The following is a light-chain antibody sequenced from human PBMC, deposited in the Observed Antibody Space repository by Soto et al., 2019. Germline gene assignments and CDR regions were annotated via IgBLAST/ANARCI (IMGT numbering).Light chain of an antibody. CDR3: QQYSRNTWT. CDR2: GAS. Sequence: VHMTESPSTLAAPVGGTSTIAGRASQSVGTWVAWYQQKPGKAPRLLIYGASNWETGVPSRFSGSGSGTDFTLTITTLQPEDFATYFCQQYSRNTWTFGPGTKVDIK. CDR1: QSVGTW. V-gene: IGKV1-5*01. J-gene: IGKJ1*01.